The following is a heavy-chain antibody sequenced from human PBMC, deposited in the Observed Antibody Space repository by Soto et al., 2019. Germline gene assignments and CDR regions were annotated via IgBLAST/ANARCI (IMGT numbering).Heavy chain of an antibody. CDR3: AKSRLPRYLVVVITSFDY. J-gene: IGHJ4*02. V-gene: IGHV3-23*01. Sequence: GGSLRLSCAASGFTFSSYAMSWVRQAPGKGLEWVSAISGSGGSTYYADSVKGRFTISRDNSKNTLYLQMNSLRAEDTAVYYCAKSRLPRYLVVVITSFDYWGQGTLVTVSS. D-gene: IGHD3-22*01. CDR2: ISGSGGST. CDR1: GFTFSSYA.